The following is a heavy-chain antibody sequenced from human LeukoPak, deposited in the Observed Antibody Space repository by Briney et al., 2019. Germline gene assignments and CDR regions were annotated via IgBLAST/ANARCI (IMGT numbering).Heavy chain of an antibody. J-gene: IGHJ6*02. Sequence: ASVKVSCKTSGYTFTSHGLSWVRQAPGQGLEWMGWISAYNGNTNYAQKLQGRVTMTTDTSTSTAYMELRSLRSDDTAVYYCARSGLTLRLGTHSKPGGMDVWGQGTTVTVSS. CDR3: ARSGLTLRLGTHSKPGGMDV. D-gene: IGHD3-16*01. CDR1: GYTFTSHG. V-gene: IGHV1-18*01. CDR2: ISAYNGNT.